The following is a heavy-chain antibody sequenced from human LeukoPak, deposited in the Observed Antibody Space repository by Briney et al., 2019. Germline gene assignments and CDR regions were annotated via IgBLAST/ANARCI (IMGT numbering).Heavy chain of an antibody. J-gene: IGHJ4*02. CDR2: INQSGST. D-gene: IGHD2-15*01. CDR3: ARGGGCSGGSCYANDY. Sequence: SETLSLTCAVYGGSLSGFYWSWIRQSPGKGLEWIGEINQSGSTNYNPSLKSRVTISVDTSKNQFSLKLSSVTAADTAVYYCARGGGCSGGSCYANDYWGQGTLVTVSS. V-gene: IGHV4-34*01. CDR1: GGSLSGFY.